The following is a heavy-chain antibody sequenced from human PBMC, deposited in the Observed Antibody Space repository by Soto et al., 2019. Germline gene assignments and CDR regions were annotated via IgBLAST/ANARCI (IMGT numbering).Heavy chain of an antibody. V-gene: IGHV4-30-4*08. CDR1: GGSISSSSYY. J-gene: IGHJ4*02. CDR2: IYYSGST. D-gene: IGHD3-22*01. Sequence: PSETLSLTCTVSGGSISSSSYYWGWIRQTPWKGLEWIGYIYYSGSTYYNPSLKSRVTISVDTSKNQFSLKLSSVTAADTAVYYCARAVYYYDSSGYGRPYYFDYWGQGXLVTVYS. CDR3: ARAVYYYDSSGYGRPYYFDY.